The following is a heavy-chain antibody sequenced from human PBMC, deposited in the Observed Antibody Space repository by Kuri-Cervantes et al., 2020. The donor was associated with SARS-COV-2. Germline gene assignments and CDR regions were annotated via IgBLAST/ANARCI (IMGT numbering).Heavy chain of an antibody. CDR1: GGSISSYY. V-gene: IGHV4-4*07. CDR3: ARAENEWELRFDY. Sequence: ESLKISCTVSGGSISSYYWSWIRQPAGKGLEWIGRIYTSGSTNYNPSLKSRVTISVDTSKNQFSLKLSSVTAADTAVYYCARAENEWELRFDYWGQGTLVTVSS. D-gene: IGHD1-26*01. CDR2: IYTSGST. J-gene: IGHJ4*02.